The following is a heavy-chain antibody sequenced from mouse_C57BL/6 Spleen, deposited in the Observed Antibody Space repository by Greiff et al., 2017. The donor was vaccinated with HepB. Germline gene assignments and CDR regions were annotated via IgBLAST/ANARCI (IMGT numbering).Heavy chain of an antibody. D-gene: IGHD2-2*01. CDR3: ARGVTTDEGYYFDD. J-gene: IGHJ2*01. CDR2: IYPGDGDT. Sequence: VQLQQSGPELVKPGASVKISCKASGYAFSSSWMNWVKQRPGKGLEWIGRIYPGDGDTNYNGKFKGKATLTADKSSSTAYMQLSSLTSEDSAVYFCARGVTTDEGYYFDDWGQGTTLTVSS. V-gene: IGHV1-82*01. CDR1: GYAFSSSW.